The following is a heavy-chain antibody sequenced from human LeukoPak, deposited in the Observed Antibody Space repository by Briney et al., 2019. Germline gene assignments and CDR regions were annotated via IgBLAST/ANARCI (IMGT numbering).Heavy chain of an antibody. CDR2: INAGNGNT. CDR3: ARDRRYYDSGGKDGFDI. D-gene: IGHD3-10*01. CDR1: GYNFASHT. Sequence: ASVKVSCKASGYNFASHTIHWVRQAPGQSLEWMGWINAGNGNTKYSQKFQGRVTTSRDTSASTAYMELSSLRSEDTAVFYCARDRRYYDSGGKDGFDIWGQGTMVTVSS. V-gene: IGHV1-3*01. J-gene: IGHJ3*02.